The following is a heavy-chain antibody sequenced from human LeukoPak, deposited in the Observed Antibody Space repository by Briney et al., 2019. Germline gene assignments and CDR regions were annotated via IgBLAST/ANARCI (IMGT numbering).Heavy chain of an antibody. CDR2: LSGSGGST. CDR1: GFTFSIYA. D-gene: IGHD4-17*01. J-gene: IGHJ5*02. CDR3: AKESTVTPGNVNWFDT. Sequence: PGGSLRLSCATSGFTFSIYAMTWVRQAPGKGLEWVSTLSGSGGSTYYADSVKGRFTISRDNSRNTLSLQMNSLRADDTAVYYCAKESTVTPGNVNWFDTWGQGTLVTVSS. V-gene: IGHV3-23*01.